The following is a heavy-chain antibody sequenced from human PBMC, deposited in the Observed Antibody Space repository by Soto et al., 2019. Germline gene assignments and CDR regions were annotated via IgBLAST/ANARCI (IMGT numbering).Heavy chain of an antibody. CDR3: ARQAGITMVRGVTYGMDV. Sequence: QLQLQESGPGLVKPSETLSLTCTVSGGSISSSSYYWGWIRQPPGKGLEWIGSIYYSGSTYYNPSLKSRFTISVDTSKNQFSLKLSSVTAADTAVYYCARQAGITMVRGVTYGMDVWGQGTTVTVSS. J-gene: IGHJ6*02. CDR1: GGSISSSSYY. V-gene: IGHV4-39*01. D-gene: IGHD3-10*01. CDR2: IYYSGST.